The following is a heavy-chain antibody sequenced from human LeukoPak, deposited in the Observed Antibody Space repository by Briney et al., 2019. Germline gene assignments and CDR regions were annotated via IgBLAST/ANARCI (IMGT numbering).Heavy chain of an antibody. J-gene: IGHJ2*01. CDR2: IYYSGST. Sequence: SETLSLTCTVSGGSISSYYWSWIRQPPGKGLEWIGYIYYSGSTNYNPSLKSRVTISVDTSKNQFSLKLSSVTAADTAVYYCARARLEVGGWYALYDLWGRGTLVTVSS. V-gene: IGHV4-59*01. CDR1: GGSISSYY. D-gene: IGHD6-19*01. CDR3: ARARLEVGGWYALYDL.